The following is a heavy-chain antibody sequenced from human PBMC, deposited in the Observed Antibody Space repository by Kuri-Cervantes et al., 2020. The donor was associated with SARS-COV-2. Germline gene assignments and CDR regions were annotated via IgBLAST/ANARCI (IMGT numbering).Heavy chain of an antibody. V-gene: IGHV4-61*09. CDR3: ARVYDFWSGYRYINWFDP. CDR1: GDPMSSGNYY. Sequence: SETLSLTCTVSGDPMSSGNYYWSWIRQPAGKGLEWIGHIYTTGSTNYSPSLKSRVSISIDKSKNQFSLKLSSVTAADTAVHYCARVYDFWSGYRYINWFDPWGQGTLVTVSS. J-gene: IGHJ5*02. D-gene: IGHD3-3*01. CDR2: IYTTGST.